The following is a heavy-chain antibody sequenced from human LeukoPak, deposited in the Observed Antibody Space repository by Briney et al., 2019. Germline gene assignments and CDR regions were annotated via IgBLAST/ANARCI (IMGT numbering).Heavy chain of an antibody. CDR2: ISTGGSSI. V-gene: IGHV3-48*02. CDR1: RSTFSGYS. Sequence: GGSLRLSCTASRSTFSGYSFNWVRRSPGRGLEWVSYISTGGSSIYYADSVRGRFTISRDNSKNTLYVQMNSLRDEDTAVYYCAKDQRWESPHYLDSWGQGTLVTVSS. J-gene: IGHJ4*02. D-gene: IGHD1-26*01. CDR3: AKDQRWESPHYLDS.